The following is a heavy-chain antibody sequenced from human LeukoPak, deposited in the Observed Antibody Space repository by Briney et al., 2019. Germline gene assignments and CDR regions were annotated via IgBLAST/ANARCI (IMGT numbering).Heavy chain of an antibody. CDR2: ISGYNGNT. J-gene: IGHJ3*02. CDR3: AREWLYPRGSDAFDI. D-gene: IGHD5-24*01. CDR1: GYTFTSYG. Sequence: GASVKVSCKASGYTFTSYGISWVRQAPGQGLEWLGWISGYNGNTKYVQKLQGRVTMTTDTSTSTGYMELRSLRSDDTAVYYCAREWLYPRGSDAFDIWGRGTMVTVSS. V-gene: IGHV1-18*01.